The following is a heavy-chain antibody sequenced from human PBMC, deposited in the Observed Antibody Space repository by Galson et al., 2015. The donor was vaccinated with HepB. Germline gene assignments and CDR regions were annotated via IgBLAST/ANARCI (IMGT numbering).Heavy chain of an antibody. CDR1: GYTFTSYY. CDR3: ARLVIVVVPAAIRTPVDAFDI. J-gene: IGHJ3*02. CDR2: INPSGGST. Sequence: SVKVSCKASGYTFTSYYMHWVRQAPGQGLEWMGIINPSGGSTSYALKFQGRVTMTRDTSTSTVYMELSSLRSEDTAVYYCARLVIVVVPAAIRTPVDAFDIWGQGTMVTVSS. D-gene: IGHD2-2*02. V-gene: IGHV1-46*01.